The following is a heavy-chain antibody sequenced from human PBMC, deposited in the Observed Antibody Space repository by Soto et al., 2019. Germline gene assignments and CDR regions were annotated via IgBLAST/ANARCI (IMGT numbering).Heavy chain of an antibody. CDR3: TYSSGWYSIAFDI. D-gene: IGHD6-19*01. Sequence: HPGGSLRLSCAASGFTFSSYAMSCVRQAPGKGLEWVSAISGSGGSTYYADSVKGRFTISRDNSKNTLYLQMNSLRAEDTAVYYCTYSSGWYSIAFDIWGQGTMVTVSS. V-gene: IGHV3-23*01. CDR2: ISGSGGST. J-gene: IGHJ3*02. CDR1: GFTFSSYA.